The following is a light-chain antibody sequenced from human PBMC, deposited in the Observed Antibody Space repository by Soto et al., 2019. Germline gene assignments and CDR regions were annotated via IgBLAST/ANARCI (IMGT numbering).Light chain of an antibody. CDR3: QQSYITPYT. J-gene: IGKJ5*01. CDR2: AAS. Sequence: AIRMTQSPSSFSSSTGDRVTITCRASQGISSYLAWYQQKPGKAPKLLIYAASSLESGVPSRFRGSGSGTDFTLTISSLQPEDFATYYCQQSYITPYTFGQGTRLEIK. V-gene: IGKV1-8*01. CDR1: QGISSY.